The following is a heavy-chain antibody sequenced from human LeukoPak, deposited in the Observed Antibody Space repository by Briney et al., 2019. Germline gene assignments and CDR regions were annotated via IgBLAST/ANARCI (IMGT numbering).Heavy chain of an antibody. J-gene: IGHJ5*02. CDR3: ARDLTMIAVALGWFDP. V-gene: IGHV3-30-3*01. D-gene: IGHD3-22*01. Sequence: GGSLRLSCAASGFTFSSFAMNWVRQAPGKGLAWVAVISYDGSNKYYADSVKGRFTISRDNSKNTLYLQMNSLRAEDTAVYYCARDLTMIAVALGWFDPWGQGTLVTVSS. CDR2: ISYDGSNK. CDR1: GFTFSSFA.